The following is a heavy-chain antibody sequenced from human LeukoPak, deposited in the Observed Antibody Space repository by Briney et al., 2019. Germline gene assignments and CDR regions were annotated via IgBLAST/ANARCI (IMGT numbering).Heavy chain of an antibody. CDR2: IYYSGST. V-gene: IGHV4-59*01. J-gene: IGHJ2*01. CDR1: GGSISSYY. D-gene: IGHD3-22*01. CDR3: ARVLWPYYDSSGYYPNWYFDL. Sequence: SETLSLTCTVSGGSISSYYWSWIRQPPGKGVEWIGYIYYSGSTNYNPSLKSRVTISVDTSKNQFSLKLSSVTAADTAVYYCARVLWPYYDSSGYYPNWYFDLWGRGTLVTVSS.